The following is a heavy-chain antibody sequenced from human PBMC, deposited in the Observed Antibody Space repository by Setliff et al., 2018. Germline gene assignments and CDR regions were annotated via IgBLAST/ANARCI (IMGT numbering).Heavy chain of an antibody. Sequence: ASVKVSCKASGYSFTSYTIHWARQAPGQGLEWMGWISPGNGNTAYSQKFQGRVTMTGDTSISTAYMELARLTSDDTAVYYCARDVVVGITPRLSFHFWGQGTLVTVSS. CDR1: GYSFTSYT. CDR3: ARDVVVGITPRLSFHF. CDR2: ISPGNGNT. J-gene: IGHJ4*02. V-gene: IGHV1-3*01. D-gene: IGHD2-21*01.